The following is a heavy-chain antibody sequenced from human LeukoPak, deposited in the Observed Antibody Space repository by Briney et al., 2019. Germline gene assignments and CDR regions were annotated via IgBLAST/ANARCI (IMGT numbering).Heavy chain of an antibody. CDR3: ARDRGEEVAFFDY. CDR2: IYYSGST. V-gene: IGHV4-59*01. D-gene: IGHD5-24*01. J-gene: IGHJ4*02. Sequence: SETPSLTCTVSGGSISSYYWSWIRQPPGKGLEWIGYIYYSGSTNYNPSLKSRVTISVDTSKNQFSLKLSSVTAADTAVYYCARDRGEEVAFFDYWGQGTLVTVSS. CDR1: GGSISSYY.